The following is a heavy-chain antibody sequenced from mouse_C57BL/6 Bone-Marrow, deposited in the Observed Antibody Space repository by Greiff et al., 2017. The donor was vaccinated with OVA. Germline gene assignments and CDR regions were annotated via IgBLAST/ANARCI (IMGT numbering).Heavy chain of an antibody. D-gene: IGHD3-2*02. CDR2: IDPSDSYT. CDR3: ARSRTAQAFAY. V-gene: IGHV1-59*01. Sequence: QVQLKQPGAELVRPGTSVKLSCKASGYTFTSYWMHWVKQRPGQGLEWIGVIDPSDSYTNYNQKFKGKATLTVDTSSSTAYMQLSSLTSEDSAVYYCARSRTAQAFAYWGQGTLVTVSA. CDR1: GYTFTSYW. J-gene: IGHJ3*01.